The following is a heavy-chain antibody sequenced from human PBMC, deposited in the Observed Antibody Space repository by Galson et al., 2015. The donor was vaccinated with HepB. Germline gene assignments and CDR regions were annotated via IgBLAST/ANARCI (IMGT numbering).Heavy chain of an antibody. D-gene: IGHD5-24*01. CDR3: ARCASLEMTSITWRAIDD. CDR1: GFTFSSYA. J-gene: IGHJ4*02. CDR2: ISYDGNNK. Sequence: SLRLSCAASGFTFSSYAMHWVRQGPGKGLEWVAIISYDGNNKYYTDSVKGRFTISRDNSRNTLYLQMNSVRAEDTAVYYCARCASLEMTSITWRAIDDWGQGTRVTVSS. V-gene: IGHV3-30-3*01.